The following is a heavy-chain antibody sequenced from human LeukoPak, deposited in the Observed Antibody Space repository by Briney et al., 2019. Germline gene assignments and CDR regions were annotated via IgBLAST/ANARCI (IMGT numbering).Heavy chain of an antibody. D-gene: IGHD3-16*01. CDR1: GFTFNSYS. Sequence: GGSLRLSCAASGFTFNSYSMSWVRQAPGKGLEWVSSISPTSSYIFYAGSVKGRFTISRDNAKNSLYLQMNSLRAEDTAVYFCARGGGLDVWGQGATVTVSS. CDR2: ISPTSSYI. J-gene: IGHJ6*02. V-gene: IGHV3-21*04. CDR3: ARGGGLDV.